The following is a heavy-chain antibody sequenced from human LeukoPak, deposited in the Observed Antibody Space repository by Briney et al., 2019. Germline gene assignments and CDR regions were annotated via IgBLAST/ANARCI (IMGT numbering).Heavy chain of an antibody. CDR3: ARDSPLGRTQNAFDY. D-gene: IGHD2-15*01. J-gene: IGHJ4*02. V-gene: IGHV4-59*01. Sequence: PSETLSLTCTVSGGSISSYYWSWIRQPPGKGLGWIGYIYYSGSTNYNPSLKSRVTISVDTSKNQFSLKLSSVTAADTAVYYCARDSPLGRTQNAFDYWGQGTLVTVSS. CDR2: IYYSGST. CDR1: GGSISSYY.